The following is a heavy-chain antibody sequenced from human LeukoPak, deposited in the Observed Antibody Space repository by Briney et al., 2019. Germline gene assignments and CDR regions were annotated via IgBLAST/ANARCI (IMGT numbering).Heavy chain of an antibody. D-gene: IGHD2/OR15-2a*01. Sequence: PGRSLRLSCAASGFTFSSYAMHWVRQASGKGLEWVAVISYDGSNKYYADSVKGRFTISRDNSKNTLYLQINSLRAEDTAVYYCARASMVLYYFDYWGQGTLVTVSS. V-gene: IGHV3-30*04. J-gene: IGHJ4*02. CDR2: ISYDGSNK. CDR3: ARASMVLYYFDY. CDR1: GFTFSSYA.